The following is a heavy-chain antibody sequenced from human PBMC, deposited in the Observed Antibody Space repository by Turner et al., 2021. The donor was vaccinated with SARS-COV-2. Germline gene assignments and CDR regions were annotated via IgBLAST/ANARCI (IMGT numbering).Heavy chain of an antibody. V-gene: IGHV1-24*01. Sequence: QVQLVQSGAEVKKPGASVKVSCKVSGYTLIELSMHWVRQAPGKGLEWMGGFDPEDGVTIYAQKFQGRVTMTEDTSTDTAYMELSSLRSEDTAVYYCATGYAYCGGDCSIDYWGQGTLVTVSS. CDR3: ATGYAYCGGDCSIDY. J-gene: IGHJ4*02. CDR2: FDPEDGVT. CDR1: GYTLIELS. D-gene: IGHD2-21*02.